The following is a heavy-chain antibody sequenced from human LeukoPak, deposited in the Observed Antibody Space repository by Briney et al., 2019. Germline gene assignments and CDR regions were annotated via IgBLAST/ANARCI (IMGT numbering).Heavy chain of an antibody. CDR1: GGYFSGYY. CDR3: ARRWWYYYYMDV. CDR2: INHSGST. J-gene: IGHJ6*03. D-gene: IGHD2-15*01. Sequence: SETLSLTCAVYGGYFSGYYWRWIRQAPGKRLEWIGEINHSGSTNYNPSLKSRVTISVDTSKNQFSLKLSSVTAADTAVYYCARRWWYYYYMDVWGKGTTVTISS. V-gene: IGHV4-34*01.